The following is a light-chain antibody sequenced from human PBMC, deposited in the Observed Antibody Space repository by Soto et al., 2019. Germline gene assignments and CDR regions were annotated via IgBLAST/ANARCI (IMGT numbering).Light chain of an antibody. J-gene: IGKJ4*01. CDR3: QQADSFPFT. CDR1: QAISNW. CDR2: AAS. V-gene: IGKV1-12*01. Sequence: DIEMTQAPSFVSASVGDTVTITCRASQAISNWLAWYQQKPGNAPRFLIFAASNLHSGVPSRFSGGGSGTDFTLTISSLQPEDFASYYCQQADSFPFTFGGGTKVEIK.